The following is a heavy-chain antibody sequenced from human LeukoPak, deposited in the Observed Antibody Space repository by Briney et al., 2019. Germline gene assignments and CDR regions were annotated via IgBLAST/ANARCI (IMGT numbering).Heavy chain of an antibody. D-gene: IGHD3-10*01. Sequence: GGSLRLSCAASGFTFSGYAMSWVRQALGKGLEWVSTISGSGGSTYYADSVKGRFTSSRDNSKNTLSLQMNNLRAEDTAVYYCAKESRYYYGSGSFSSQFDYWGQGNLVTVSS. CDR2: ISGSGGST. J-gene: IGHJ4*02. V-gene: IGHV3-23*01. CDR3: AKESRYYYGSGSFSSQFDY. CDR1: GFTFSGYA.